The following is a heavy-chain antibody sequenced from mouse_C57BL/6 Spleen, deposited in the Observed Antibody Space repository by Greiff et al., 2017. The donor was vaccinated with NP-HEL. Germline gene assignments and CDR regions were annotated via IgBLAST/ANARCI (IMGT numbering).Heavy chain of an antibody. D-gene: IGHD1-1*01. CDR3: AREGYGSSYGYFDV. CDR1: GYAFSSSW. CDR2: IYPGDGDT. V-gene: IGHV1-82*01. Sequence: VKLQESGPELVKPGASVKISCKASGYAFSSSWMNWVKQRPGKGLEWIGRIYPGDGDTNYNGKFKGKATLTADKSSSTAYMQLSSLTSEDSAVYFCAREGYGSSYGYFDVWGTGTTVTVSS. J-gene: IGHJ1*03.